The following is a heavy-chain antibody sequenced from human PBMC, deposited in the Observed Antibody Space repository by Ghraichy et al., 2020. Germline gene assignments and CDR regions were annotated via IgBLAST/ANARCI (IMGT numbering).Heavy chain of an antibody. CDR1: GFTFSSYW. J-gene: IGHJ6*02. CDR2: IKQDGSEK. D-gene: IGHD6-6*01. V-gene: IGHV3-7*01. CDR3: ARELYSSSSSWGGYYYYYGMDV. Sequence: LSLTCAASGFTFSSYWMSWVRQAPGKGLEWVANIKQDGSEKYYVDSVKGRFTISRDNAKNSLYLQMNSLRAEDTAVYYCARELYSSSSSWGGYYYYYGMDVWGQGTTVTVSS.